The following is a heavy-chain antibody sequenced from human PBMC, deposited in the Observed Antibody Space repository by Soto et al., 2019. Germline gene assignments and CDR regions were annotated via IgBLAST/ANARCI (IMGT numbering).Heavy chain of an antibody. J-gene: IGHJ6*02. Sequence: ASVKVSCKTSGYTFSTYDINWVRQAPGQGLEWMGWMNPNSDDTGYAQKFLGRLTMTRDSSIRTVYMELSSLSSEDTAVYYCARVNYYGSGSYQDFFYFYALDVWGQGTTVTVSS. D-gene: IGHD3-10*01. CDR1: GYTFSTYD. V-gene: IGHV1-8*01. CDR2: MNPNSDDT. CDR3: ARVNYYGSGSYQDFFYFYALDV.